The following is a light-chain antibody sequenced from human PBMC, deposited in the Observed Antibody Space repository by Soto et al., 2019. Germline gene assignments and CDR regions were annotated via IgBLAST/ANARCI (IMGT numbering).Light chain of an antibody. CDR1: SSDVGAYNS. CDR2: KGT. Sequence: QSALAQPASVSGSPRQSITISCTGTSSDVGAYNSVSWYQQHPHKAPQVIIYKGTQRPSGISNRFSGSTSGTVASLTISGLQADDEADYFCCSSAPESTYVFGTGTKLTVL. V-gene: IGLV2-23*01. J-gene: IGLJ1*01. CDR3: CSSAPESTYV.